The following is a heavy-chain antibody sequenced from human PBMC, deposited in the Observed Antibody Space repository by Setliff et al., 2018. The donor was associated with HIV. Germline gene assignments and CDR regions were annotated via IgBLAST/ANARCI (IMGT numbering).Heavy chain of an antibody. CDR1: GDSISSGSDY. Sequence: PSETLSLTCTVSGDSISSGSDYWSWIRQHPWKGLEWIGYIYYTGTTYFNPSLKNRLSISVDTSKSQFSLRLSSVIAADTAVYYCARGTPSYSSSSRWFDPWGQGTLVTVSS. D-gene: IGHD6-6*01. J-gene: IGHJ5*02. CDR3: ARGTPSYSSSSRWFDP. CDR2: IYYTGTT. V-gene: IGHV4-31*03.